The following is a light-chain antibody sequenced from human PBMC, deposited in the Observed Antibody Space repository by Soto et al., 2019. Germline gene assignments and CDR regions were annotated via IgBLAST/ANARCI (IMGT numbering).Light chain of an antibody. CDR2: SDN. CDR3: AVWDDSLLGPI. J-gene: IGLJ2*01. V-gene: IGLV1-44*01. CDR1: SSNIGSNT. Sequence: QSVLTQPPSASGTPGQRVSISCSGSSSNIGSNTVNWYQKLPGAAPEVLIFSDNRRPSGVPDRFSGSKSGTSASLAISGLQSEDEADYFCAVWDDSLLGPIFGGGTKLTVL.